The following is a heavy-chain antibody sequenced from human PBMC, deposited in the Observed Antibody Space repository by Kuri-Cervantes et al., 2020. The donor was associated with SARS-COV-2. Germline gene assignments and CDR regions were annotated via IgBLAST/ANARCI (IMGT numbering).Heavy chain of an antibody. V-gene: IGHV4-34*01. CDR3: ARLRQQSVAFDI. CDR2: INHSGST. CDR1: GGSFSGYY. D-gene: IGHD1/OR15-1a*01. Sequence: GSLRLSCAVYGGSFSGYYWSWIRQPPGKGLEWIGEINHSGSTNYNPSLKSRVTISVDTSKNQFSLKLSSVTAADTAVYYCARLRQQSVAFDIWGQGTMVTVSS. J-gene: IGHJ3*02.